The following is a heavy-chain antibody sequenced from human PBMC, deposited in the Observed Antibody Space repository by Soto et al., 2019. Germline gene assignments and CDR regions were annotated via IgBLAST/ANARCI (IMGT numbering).Heavy chain of an antibody. CDR1: VFSLTNGRLG. CDR2: FFSDAER. CDR3: ARMDGDYNYYGLDV. V-gene: IGHV2-26*01. J-gene: IGHJ6*02. D-gene: IGHD4-17*01. Sequence: QVTLKQSGPVLVKPTEPLTLTCSVSVFSLTNGRLGVSWIRQPPGKALEWLAHFFSDAERSYSTSMQSRLNMYKDSSGSQVVLTMTNMAPADPATYFWARMDGDYNYYGLDVWGHGIAVTVSS.